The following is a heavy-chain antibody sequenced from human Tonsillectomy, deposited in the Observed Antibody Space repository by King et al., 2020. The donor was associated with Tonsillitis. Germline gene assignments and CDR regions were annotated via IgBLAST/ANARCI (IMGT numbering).Heavy chain of an antibody. CDR3: ARHVGGGYYSYYYYAMDV. CDR1: GYTFTSYW. D-gene: IGHD1-26*01. CDR2: IYPGDSDT. V-gene: IGHV5-51*01. Sequence: QLVQSGAEVKKPAESLKISCQGSGYTFTSYWIAWVRQMPGKGLEWMGVIYPGDSDTRYSPSFQGQVTISADKSISTAYLQMSSLKASDTAMYYCARHVGGGYYSYYYYAMDVWGQGTTVTVSS. J-gene: IGHJ6*02.